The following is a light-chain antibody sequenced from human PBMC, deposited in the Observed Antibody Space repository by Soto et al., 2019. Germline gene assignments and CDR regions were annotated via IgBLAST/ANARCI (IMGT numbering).Light chain of an antibody. V-gene: IGKV3-15*01. J-gene: IGKJ4*01. CDR3: QQYNNWPPLT. CDR1: QSVSSN. CDR2: GAS. Sequence: EIVMTQSPATLSVSPGERATLSCRASQSVSSNLAWYQQKPGQAPMLLIYGASTRATGIPARFSGSGSGTEFTLTISSLPSEDFAVYYCQQYNNWPPLTFGGGTKVEIK.